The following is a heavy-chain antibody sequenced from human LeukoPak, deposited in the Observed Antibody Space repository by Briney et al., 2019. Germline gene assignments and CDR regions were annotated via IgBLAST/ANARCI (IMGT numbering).Heavy chain of an antibody. CDR2: IYSGGST. CDR3: ARGGLSIMGY. J-gene: IGHJ4*02. CDR1: GFTVSSYY. Sequence: GSLRLSCAASGFTVSSYYMSWVRQAPGKGLEYVSVIYSGGSTYYADSVKGRFTISRDNARNSLYLQMNSLRAEDTAVYFCARGGLSIMGYWGQGTLVTVSS. V-gene: IGHV3-53*01. D-gene: IGHD2/OR15-2a*01.